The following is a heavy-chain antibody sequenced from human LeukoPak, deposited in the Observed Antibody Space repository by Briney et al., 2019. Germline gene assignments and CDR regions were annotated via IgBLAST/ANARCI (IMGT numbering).Heavy chain of an antibody. CDR3: ARWYSSGWYGYAFDI. J-gene: IGHJ3*02. V-gene: IGHV4-4*02. CDR1: GGSISSSNW. CDR2: IYHSGST. D-gene: IGHD6-19*01. Sequence: KPSETLSLTCAVSGGSISSSNWWGWVRQPPGKGLEWIGEIYHSGSTNYNPSLKSRVTISVDKSKNQFSLKLSSVTAADTAVYYCARWYSSGWYGYAFDIWGQGTMVTVSS.